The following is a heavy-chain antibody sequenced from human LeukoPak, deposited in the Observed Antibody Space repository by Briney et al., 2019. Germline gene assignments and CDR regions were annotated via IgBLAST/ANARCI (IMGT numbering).Heavy chain of an antibody. V-gene: IGHV3-23*01. CDR2: ISGSDRST. Sequence: GGSLRLSCAASGFTFSSYAMSWVRQAPGKGLEWVSGISGSDRSTYYADSVKGRFIISRDNSKNTLYLQMNSLRAEDTAVYYCAKDTSVGAFDIWGQGTMVTVSS. J-gene: IGHJ3*02. CDR1: GFTFSSYA. CDR3: AKDTSVGAFDI. D-gene: IGHD5/OR15-5a*01.